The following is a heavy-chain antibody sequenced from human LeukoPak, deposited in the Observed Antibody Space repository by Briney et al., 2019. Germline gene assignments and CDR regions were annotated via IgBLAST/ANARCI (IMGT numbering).Heavy chain of an antibody. D-gene: IGHD3-9*01. CDR2: IYWDDDK. V-gene: IGHV2-5*02. CDR1: GFSLSTSGVG. CDR3: AHIVLYYDILTGYYKKGFDY. J-gene: IGHJ4*02. Sequence: SGPTLVNPTQTLTLTCTFSGFSLSTSGVGVGWIRQPPGKALEWLALIYWDDDKRYSPSLKSRLTITKDTSKNQVVLTMTNMDPVDTASYYCAHIVLYYDILTGYYKKGFDYWGRGTLVTVSS.